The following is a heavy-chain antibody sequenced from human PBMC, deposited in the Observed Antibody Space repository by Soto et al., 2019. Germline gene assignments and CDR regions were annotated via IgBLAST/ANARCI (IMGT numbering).Heavy chain of an antibody. CDR1: GFTFSSYA. V-gene: IGHV3-30-3*01. J-gene: IGHJ4*02. CDR3: ARDREITFGGVIVMPDY. Sequence: QVQLVESGGGVVQPGRSLRLSWAASGFTFSSYAMHWVRQAPGKGLEWVAVISYDGSNKYYADSVKGRLTISRDNSKNALYLQMNSLRAEDTAVYYCARDREITFGGVIVMPDYWGQGTLVTVSS. D-gene: IGHD3-16*02. CDR2: ISYDGSNK.